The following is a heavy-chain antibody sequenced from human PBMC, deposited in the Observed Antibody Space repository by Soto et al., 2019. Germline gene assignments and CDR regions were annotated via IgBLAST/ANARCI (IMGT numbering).Heavy chain of an antibody. CDR3: VKETGLGSGWADDAFDI. Sequence: SLRLSCSASGFTFSSYAMHWVRQAPGKGLEYVSAISSNGGSTYYADSVKGRFTISRDNSKNTLYLQMSSLRAEDTAVYYCVKETGLGSGWADDAFDIWGQGTMVTVS. J-gene: IGHJ3*02. V-gene: IGHV3-64D*08. D-gene: IGHD6-19*01. CDR1: GFTFSSYA. CDR2: ISSNGGST.